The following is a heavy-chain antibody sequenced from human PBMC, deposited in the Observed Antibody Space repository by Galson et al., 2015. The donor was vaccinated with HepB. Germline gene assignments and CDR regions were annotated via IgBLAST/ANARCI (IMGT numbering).Heavy chain of an antibody. J-gene: IGHJ6*03. Sequence: SLRLSCAASGFTVSSSYVIWVLQAPGKGLEWVSLILAGGSTYYADSVNGRFTISRDNAKNTLSLQMNSLRAEDTAVYYCARLVWLGRYMDVWGKGTTVTVSS. CDR1: GFTVSSSY. CDR2: ILAGGST. V-gene: IGHV3-53*01. D-gene: IGHD3-10*01. CDR3: ARLVWLGRYMDV.